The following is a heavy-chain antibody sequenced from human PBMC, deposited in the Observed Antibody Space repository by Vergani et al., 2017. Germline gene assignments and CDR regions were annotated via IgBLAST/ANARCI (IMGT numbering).Heavy chain of an antibody. CDR1: GGSFSGYY. CDR3: ARGVGGYSNYDIWFDH. D-gene: IGHD4-11*01. Sequence: QVQLQQWGAGLLKPSETLSLTCAVYGGSFSGYYWSWIRQPPGKGLEWIGEINHSGSTNYNPSLKSRVTISVDTSKNQFSLKLSSVTAADTAVYYCARGVGGYSNYDIWFDHWGQGTLVTVSS. CDR2: INHSGST. J-gene: IGHJ5*02. V-gene: IGHV4-34*01.